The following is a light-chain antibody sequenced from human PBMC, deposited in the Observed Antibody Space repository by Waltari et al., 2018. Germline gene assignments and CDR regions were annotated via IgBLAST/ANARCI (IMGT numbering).Light chain of an antibody. Sequence: TCQASQVIDSNLNWYQQKPGKAPKFLISRATNLQTGIPSRFGGGGSGTDFTLTIGSLQPEDFATYYCQQAYRFPYTFGQGTKLEIK. J-gene: IGKJ2*01. CDR2: RAT. CDR1: QVIDSN. V-gene: IGKV1-8*01. CDR3: QQAYRFPYT.